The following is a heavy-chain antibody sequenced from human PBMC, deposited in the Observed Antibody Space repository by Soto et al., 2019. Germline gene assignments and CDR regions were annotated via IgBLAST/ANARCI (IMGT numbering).Heavy chain of an antibody. CDR2: INPNSGGT. CDR3: ARDNHYGGNSGYYMDV. Sequence: ASVKVSCKASGYTFTGYYMHWVRQAPGQGLEWMGWINPNSGGTNYAQKFQGWVTMTRDTSISTAYMELSRLRSDDTAVYYCARDNHYGGNSGYYMDVWGKGTTVTVSS. CDR1: GYTFTGYY. J-gene: IGHJ6*03. V-gene: IGHV1-2*04. D-gene: IGHD4-17*01.